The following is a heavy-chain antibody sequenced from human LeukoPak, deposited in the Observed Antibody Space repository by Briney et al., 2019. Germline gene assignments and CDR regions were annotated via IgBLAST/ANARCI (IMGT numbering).Heavy chain of an antibody. J-gene: IGHJ6*02. CDR3: ARNVRRGGMDV. D-gene: IGHD3-10*01. CDR1: GFTFITYG. V-gene: IGHV3-33*01. Sequence: GGSLRLSCAASGFTFITYGMHWVRQAPGKGPEWVAVIWYDGSDKYYADSVKGRFTISRDNSKNTLYLQMNSLRADDTAVYYCARNVRRGGMDVWGQGTTVTVSS. CDR2: IWYDGSDK.